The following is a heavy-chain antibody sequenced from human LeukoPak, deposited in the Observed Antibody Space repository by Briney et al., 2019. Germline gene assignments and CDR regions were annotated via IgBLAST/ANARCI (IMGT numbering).Heavy chain of an antibody. J-gene: IGHJ2*01. CDR1: GGSISSSSYY. D-gene: IGHD4-17*01. Sequence: SETLSLTCTVSGGSISSSSYYWGWIRQPPGKGLEWIGSIYYSGSTYYNPSLKSRVTISVDTSKNQFSLKLSSVTAADTAVYYCAKDRATVTTRVLGYFDLWGRGTLVTVSS. CDR3: AKDRATVTTRVLGYFDL. V-gene: IGHV4-39*07. CDR2: IYYSGST.